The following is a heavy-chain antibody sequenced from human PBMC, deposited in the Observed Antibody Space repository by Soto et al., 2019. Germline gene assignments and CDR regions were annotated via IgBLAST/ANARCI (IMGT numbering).Heavy chain of an antibody. CDR2: IYHSGST. CDR3: ARDQYYYDGGYYGMDV. J-gene: IGHJ6*02. CDR1: GGSISSSHW. D-gene: IGHD3-22*01. Sequence: QVQLQESGPGLVKPSGTLSLTCAVSGGSISSSHWWSWVRQPPGKGLEWIGEIYHSGSTYYNPSLKSRVTISVDKSKIQFSLKLSSVTAADTAVYYCARDQYYYDGGYYGMDVWGQGTTVTVSS. V-gene: IGHV4-4*02.